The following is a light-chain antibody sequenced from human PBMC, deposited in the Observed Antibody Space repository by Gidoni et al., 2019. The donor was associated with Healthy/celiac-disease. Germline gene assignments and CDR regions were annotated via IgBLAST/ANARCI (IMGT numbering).Light chain of an antibody. Sequence: QMPHSPSSLSASVGDRVTITCRASQSISSYLNWYQQKPGKAPKLLIYAASSLQSGGPSRFSGSGAGTDFTLTISSLQPEDVATYYCQQRYSTPLLTFGGGTKVEIK. J-gene: IGKJ4*01. V-gene: IGKV1-39*01. CDR1: QSISSY. CDR3: QQRYSTPLLT. CDR2: AAS.